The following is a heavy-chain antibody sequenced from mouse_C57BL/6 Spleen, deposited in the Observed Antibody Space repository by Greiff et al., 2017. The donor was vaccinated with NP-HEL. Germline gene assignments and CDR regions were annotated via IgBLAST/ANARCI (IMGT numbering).Heavy chain of an antibody. J-gene: IGHJ4*01. D-gene: IGHD1-3*01. CDR1: GFTFSDYG. CDR3: ARQDNRYYAMDY. Sequence: EVMLVESGGGLVKPGGSLKLSCAASGFTFSDYGMHWVRQAPEKGLEWVAYISSGSSTIYYADTVKGRFTISRDNAKNTLFLQMTSLRSEDTAMYYCARQDNRYYAMDYWGQGTSVTVSS. V-gene: IGHV5-17*01. CDR2: ISSGSSTI.